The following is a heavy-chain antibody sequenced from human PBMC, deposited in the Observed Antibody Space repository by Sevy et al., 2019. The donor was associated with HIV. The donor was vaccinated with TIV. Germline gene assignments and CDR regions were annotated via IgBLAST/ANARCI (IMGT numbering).Heavy chain of an antibody. CDR1: GFTFSSYG. J-gene: IGHJ4*02. CDR3: ARGPSVVVVAANYFDY. D-gene: IGHD2-15*01. CDR2: IWYDGSNK. V-gene: IGHV3-33*01. Sequence: GGSLRISCAASGFTFSSYGMHWVRQAPGKGLEWVAVIWYDGSNKYYADSVKGRFTISRDNSKNTLYLQMNSLRAEDTAVYYCARGPSVVVVAANYFDYWGQGTLVTVSS.